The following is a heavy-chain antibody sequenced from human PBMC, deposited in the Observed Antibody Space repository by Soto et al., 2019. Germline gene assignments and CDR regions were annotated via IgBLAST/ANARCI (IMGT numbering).Heavy chain of an antibody. V-gene: IGHV1-69*12. CDR3: ASRITGSPNCYYGVDV. Sequence: QVQLVQSGAEVKKPGSSVKVSCKASGGTFSSYALNWVRQAPGQGLKWMGGLIPIFGTADYAKKFQGRVTITADESTSTAYMPLSSLRSDATAVYYCASRITGSPNCYYGVDVWCQGTTVTVSS. D-gene: IGHD1-20*01. CDR2: LIPIFGTA. CDR1: GGTFSSYA. J-gene: IGHJ6*02.